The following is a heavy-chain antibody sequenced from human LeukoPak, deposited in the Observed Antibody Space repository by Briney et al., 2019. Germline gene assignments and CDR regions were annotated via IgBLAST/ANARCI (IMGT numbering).Heavy chain of an antibody. D-gene: IGHD6-19*01. CDR3: ATRSSYSSGWYAGYFDL. Sequence: GGSLRLSCAASGFTFSSYWMSWVRQAPGKGLEWVANIKQDGSEKYYVDSVKGRSTISRDNAKNSLYLQMNSLRAEDTAVYYCATRSSYSSGWYAGYFDLWGRGTLVTVSS. J-gene: IGHJ2*01. V-gene: IGHV3-7*01. CDR1: GFTFSSYW. CDR2: IKQDGSEK.